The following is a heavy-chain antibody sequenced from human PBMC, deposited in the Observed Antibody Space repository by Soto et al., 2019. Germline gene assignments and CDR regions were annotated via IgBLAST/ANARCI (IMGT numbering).Heavy chain of an antibody. CDR1: GYTFTRYT. CDR3: AGCIATGQLDP. CDR2: INPDNGNT. J-gene: IGHJ5*02. V-gene: IGHV1-3*01. Sequence: QVQLVQSGAEVKKPGASVKISCKASGYTFTRYTMNWVRQAPGQRLDWMGGINPDNGNTKSSQKFQDRVIITRDTSASTAYIDRSSLRSEDTAVYYSAGCIATGQLDPWGQGTLVTVSS. D-gene: IGHD2-15*01.